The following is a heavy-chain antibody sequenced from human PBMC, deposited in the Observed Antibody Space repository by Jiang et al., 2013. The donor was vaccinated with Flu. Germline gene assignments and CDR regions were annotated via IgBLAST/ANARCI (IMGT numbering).Heavy chain of an antibody. CDR1: GGSISSSSYY. Sequence: SGSGLVKPSETLSLTCTVSGGSISSSSYYWGWIRQPPGKGLEWIGSIYYSGSTYYNPSLKSRVTISVDTSKNQFSLKLSSVTAADTAVYYCARTSSSGWRRRLYYFDYWGQGTLVTVSS. D-gene: IGHD6-19*01. CDR3: ARTSSSGWRRRLYYFDY. J-gene: IGHJ4*02. V-gene: IGHV4-39*01. CDR2: IYYSGST.